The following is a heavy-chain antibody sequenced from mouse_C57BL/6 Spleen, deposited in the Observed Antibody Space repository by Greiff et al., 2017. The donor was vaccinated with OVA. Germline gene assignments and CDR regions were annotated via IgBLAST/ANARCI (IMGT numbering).Heavy chain of an antibody. CDR3: SRDRIYVAMEY. D-gene: IGHD2-3*01. J-gene: IGHJ4*01. CDR1: GYSITSGYY. CDR2: ISYDGSN. V-gene: IGHV3-6*01. Sequence: EVKLMESGPGLVKPSQSLSLTCSVTGYSITSGYYWNWIRQFPGNKLEWMGYISYDGSNNYNPSLKNRISITRDTSKNQFFLQLKSVTTEDTATYYCSRDRIYVAMEYWGQGASVTVSS.